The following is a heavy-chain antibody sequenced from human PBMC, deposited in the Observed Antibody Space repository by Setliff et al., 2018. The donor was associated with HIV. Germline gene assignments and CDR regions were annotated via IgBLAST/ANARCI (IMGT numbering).Heavy chain of an antibody. Sequence: SETLSLTCTVSGGSIFSGSYYWSWIRQPAGKGLEWIGRIYTSGSANYNPSLKSRVTISVGTSKNQFSLKLSSVTAADTAVYYCARDFVTGSYFLQWGQGTLVTVSS. CDR3: ARDFVTGSYFLQ. J-gene: IGHJ1*01. CDR2: IYTSGSA. V-gene: IGHV4-61*02. CDR1: GGSIFSGSYY. D-gene: IGHD1-26*01.